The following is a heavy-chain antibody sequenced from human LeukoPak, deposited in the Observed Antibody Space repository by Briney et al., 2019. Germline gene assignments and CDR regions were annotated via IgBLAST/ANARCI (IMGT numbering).Heavy chain of an antibody. D-gene: IGHD2-21*02. Sequence: GRSLRLSCAASGFTFDDYAMHWVRQAPGKGLEWVSAISGSGGSTYYADSVKGRFTISRDNSKNTLYLQMNSLRAEDTAVYYCAKVRGDCYADWGQGTLVTVSS. V-gene: IGHV3-23*01. CDR1: GFTFDDYA. CDR2: ISGSGGST. J-gene: IGHJ4*02. CDR3: AKVRGDCYAD.